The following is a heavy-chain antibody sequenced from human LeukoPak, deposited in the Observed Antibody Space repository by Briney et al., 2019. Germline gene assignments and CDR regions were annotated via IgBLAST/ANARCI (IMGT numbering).Heavy chain of an antibody. CDR3: ARDSRRLNWFDP. V-gene: IGHV4-4*07. J-gene: IGHJ5*02. Sequence: SETLSLTCAVYGGSFSGYYWSWLPQPAGKGLEWLGRFYTSGNTNYNPSLKSRVTISVDTSKNQFSLKLSSVTAADTAVYYCARDSRRLNWFDPWGQGTLVTVSS. CDR1: GGSFSGYY. CDR2: FYTSGNT. D-gene: IGHD6-13*01.